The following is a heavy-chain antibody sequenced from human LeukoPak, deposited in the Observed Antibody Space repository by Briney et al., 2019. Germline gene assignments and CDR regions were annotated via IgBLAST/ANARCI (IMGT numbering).Heavy chain of an antibody. D-gene: IGHD2-2*01. J-gene: IGHJ4*02. Sequence: PGGSLRLSCAASGCTFRSYSMNWVCQRQRKGLERVSYISSSSSTIYYADSVKGRFTISRDNSKNTLYLQMNSLRAEDTAVYYCAKDEGSTPTGDDYWGQGTLVTASS. CDR3: AKDEGSTPTGDDY. CDR2: ISSSSSTI. V-gene: IGHV3-48*01. CDR1: GCTFRSYS.